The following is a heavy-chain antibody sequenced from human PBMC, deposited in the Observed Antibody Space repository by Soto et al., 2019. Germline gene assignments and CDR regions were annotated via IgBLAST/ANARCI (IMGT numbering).Heavy chain of an antibody. CDR2: IYYSRSS. Sequence: QVQLQESGPGLVKPSETLSLTCAVSGGCISSYYWSWNRQPPGKGLEWIGYIYYSRSSNYNPSFKSRVTISVDTSKNQFSLKLSSVTAADTAVYYCARDLRLPYGMDVWGQGTTVTVSS. CDR3: ARDLRLPYGMDV. D-gene: IGHD4-17*01. J-gene: IGHJ6*02. V-gene: IGHV4-59*01. CDR1: GGCISSYY.